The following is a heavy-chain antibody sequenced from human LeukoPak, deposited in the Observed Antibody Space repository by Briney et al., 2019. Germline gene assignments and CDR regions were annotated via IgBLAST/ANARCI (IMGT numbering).Heavy chain of an antibody. CDR1: GFTFSSHN. Sequence: RGSLRLSCAASGFTFSSHNMVWVRQPPGKGLEWISYISDSSITMYYADSVKGRFTISRDNAKNSLYLQMNSLRAEDTAVYYCARDGGFCSGGFCYRLFDPWGQGTLVTVSS. CDR2: ISDSSITM. D-gene: IGHD2-15*01. V-gene: IGHV3-48*04. J-gene: IGHJ5*02. CDR3: ARDGGFCSGGFCYRLFDP.